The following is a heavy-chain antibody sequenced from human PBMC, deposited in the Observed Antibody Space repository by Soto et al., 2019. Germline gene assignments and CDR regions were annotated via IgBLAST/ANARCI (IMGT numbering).Heavy chain of an antibody. D-gene: IGHD3-3*01. CDR1: GFTLSGYC. CDR2: ISWRSGTI. Sequence: PGGSLRLSCAASGFTLSGYCMNWVRQAPGKGLEWVSGISWRSGTIGYADSVRGRFTISRDNAKNSLYLQMNSLRPEDTALYYCVKEKLYGNYEYYFDSWGQGTLVTISS. V-gene: IGHV3-9*01. J-gene: IGHJ4*02. CDR3: VKEKLYGNYEYYFDS.